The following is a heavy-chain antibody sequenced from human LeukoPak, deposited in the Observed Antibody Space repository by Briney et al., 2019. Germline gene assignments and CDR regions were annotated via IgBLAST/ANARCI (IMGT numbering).Heavy chain of an antibody. CDR2: INHSGST. J-gene: IGHJ3*02. Sequence: SETLSLTCAVYGGSFSGYYWSWIRQPPGKGLEWIGEINHSGSTNYNPSLKSRVTISVDTSKNQFSLKLSSVTAADTAVYYCARAHYYDRLRDAFDIWGQGTMVTVSS. V-gene: IGHV4-34*01. CDR1: GGSFSGYY. D-gene: IGHD3-22*01. CDR3: ARAHYYDRLRDAFDI.